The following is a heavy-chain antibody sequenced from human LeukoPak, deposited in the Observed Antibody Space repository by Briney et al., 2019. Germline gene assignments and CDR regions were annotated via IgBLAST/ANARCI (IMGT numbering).Heavy chain of an antibody. D-gene: IGHD6-13*01. CDR3: ATGYLVTAGLMDV. V-gene: IGHV1-24*01. CDR1: GYTLTELS. Sequence: ASVKVSCKVSGYTLTELSMFCVRQAPGKGLEWMGSFDPEDGKTVYAQKFQGRVTMTEDTSTDTAYMQLSSLSSEDMAVYYCATGYLVTAGLMDVWGQGTTVTVSS. CDR2: FDPEDGKT. J-gene: IGHJ6*02.